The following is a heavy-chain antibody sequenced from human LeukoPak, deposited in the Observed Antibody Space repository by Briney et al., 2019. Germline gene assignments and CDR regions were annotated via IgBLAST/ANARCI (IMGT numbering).Heavy chain of an antibody. CDR2: IYYSGST. CDR1: GGSISSGGYY. CDR3: ARITQYYYYMDV. J-gene: IGHJ6*03. V-gene: IGHV4-31*03. Sequence: PSETLSLTCTVSGGSISSGGYYWSWIRQHPGKGLEWIGYIYYSGSTYYNPSLKSRVTISVDTSKNQFSLKLSSVTAADTAVYYCARITQYYYYMDVWGKGTTVTVSS.